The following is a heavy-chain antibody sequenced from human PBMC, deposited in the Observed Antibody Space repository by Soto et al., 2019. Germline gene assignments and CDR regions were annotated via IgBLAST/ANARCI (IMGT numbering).Heavy chain of an antibody. D-gene: IGHD2-21*02. CDR3: ARDSIVVVTASRGRYFDL. CDR2: IYYSGST. CDR1: GGSISSGGYY. J-gene: IGHJ2*01. Sequence: QVQLQESGPGLVKPSQTLSLTCTVSGGSISSGGYYWSWIRQHPGKGLEWIGYIYYSGSTYYNPYLKRRVTISVDTSKNQFSLKLSSVTAADTAVYYCARDSIVVVTASRGRYFDLWGRGTLVTVSS. V-gene: IGHV4-31*03.